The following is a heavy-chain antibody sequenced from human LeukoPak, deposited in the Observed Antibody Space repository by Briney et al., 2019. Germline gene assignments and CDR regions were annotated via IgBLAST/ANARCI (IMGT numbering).Heavy chain of an antibody. D-gene: IGHD5-24*01. J-gene: IGHJ2*01. Sequence: SETLSLTCTVSGASISNYYWSWIRQPAGKGLEWIGRISTSGSTNYNPSLKSRVTMSVDTSKNQFSLKLSSVTAADTALYYCARGIWEMATIPYWYFDIWGRGTLVTVSS. V-gene: IGHV4-4*07. CDR1: GASISNYY. CDR3: ARGIWEMATIPYWYFDI. CDR2: ISTSGST.